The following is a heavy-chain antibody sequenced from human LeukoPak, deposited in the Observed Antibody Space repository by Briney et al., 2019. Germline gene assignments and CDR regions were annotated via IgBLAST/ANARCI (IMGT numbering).Heavy chain of an antibody. J-gene: IGHJ3*02. Sequence: SVKVSCKASGGTFSSYAISWVRQAPGQGLEWMGRIIPILGIANYAQKCQGRATITADKSTSTAYMELSSLRSEDTAVYYCARDRGGDYGANPNDAFDIWGQGTMVTVSS. CDR2: IIPILGIA. CDR3: ARDRGGDYGANPNDAFDI. V-gene: IGHV1-69*04. CDR1: GGTFSSYA. D-gene: IGHD4-17*01.